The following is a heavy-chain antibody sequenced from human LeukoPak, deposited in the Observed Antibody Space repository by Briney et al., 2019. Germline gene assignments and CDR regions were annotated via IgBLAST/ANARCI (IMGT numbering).Heavy chain of an antibody. V-gene: IGHV3-7*01. CDR1: GFRFDS. D-gene: IGHD6-13*01. J-gene: IGHJ6*03. Sequence: GGSLRLSCAGSGFRFDSMTWVRQSPGKGLEWVANIKEDGSEKYYVDSVKGRFTISRDNAKNSLYLQMNSLRAEDTAVYYCARAAIAAARIYYYMDVWGKGTTVTVSS. CDR3: ARAAIAAARIYYYMDV. CDR2: IKEDGSEK.